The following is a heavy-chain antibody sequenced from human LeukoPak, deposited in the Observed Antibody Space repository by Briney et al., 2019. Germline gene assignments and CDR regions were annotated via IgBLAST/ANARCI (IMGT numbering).Heavy chain of an antibody. J-gene: IGHJ5*02. Sequence: SVKVSCKASGGTFSSYAISWVRQAPGQGLEWMGGIIPIFGTANYAQKFHGRVTITADESTSTAYMELSSLRSEDTAVYYCARQGACNDILTGFGRPSDPCGQGSLVTVS. CDR1: GGTFSSYA. D-gene: IGHD3-9*01. CDR2: IIPIFGTA. V-gene: IGHV1-69*13. CDR3: ARQGACNDILTGFGRPSDP.